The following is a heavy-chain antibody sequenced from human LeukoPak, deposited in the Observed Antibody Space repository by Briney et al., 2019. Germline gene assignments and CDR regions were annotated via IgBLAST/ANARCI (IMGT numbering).Heavy chain of an antibody. D-gene: IGHD3-10*01. CDR3: TSADFYGSGSFYSGSCDY. V-gene: IGHV3-30*04. Sequence: GRSLRLSCAASGFSFSSYAMHWVRQAPGKGLEWVAVISYDGSKEYYTDSVKGRFTISRDNSKNTLYLEMNSLRNEDTAVYYCTSADFYGSGSFYSGSCDYWGQGTLVTVSS. CDR2: ISYDGSKE. CDR1: GFSFSSYA. J-gene: IGHJ4*02.